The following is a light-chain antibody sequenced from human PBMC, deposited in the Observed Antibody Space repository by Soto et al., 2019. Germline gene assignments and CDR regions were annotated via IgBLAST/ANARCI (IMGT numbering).Light chain of an antibody. V-gene: IGKV3-20*01. CDR3: QHYGSSPFT. CDR1: QSVSSSY. J-gene: IGKJ3*01. CDR2: GAS. Sequence: EIVLTQSPGTLSLSPGERATLSCRGSQSVSSSYLAWYQQKPGQAPRLLIYGASSRATGIPDRFSGSGSGTDFTLTISRLEPEDFAVYYCQHYGSSPFTLGPGTKVDIK.